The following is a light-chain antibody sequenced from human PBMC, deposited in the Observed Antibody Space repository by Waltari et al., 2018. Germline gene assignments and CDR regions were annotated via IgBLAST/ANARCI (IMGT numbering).Light chain of an antibody. CDR2: DIS. J-gene: IGLJ2*01. V-gene: IGLV2-14*03. Sequence: QSALTQPASVSGSPGQSITIYCTETSSDVGGYDFVSWYQQHPGKAPKLMIYDISNRPSGVSYRFSGSKSGNTASLTISGLQAEDEADYYCSSYTTSSSVVFGGGTKLTVL. CDR1: SSDVGGYDF. CDR3: SSYTTSSSVV.